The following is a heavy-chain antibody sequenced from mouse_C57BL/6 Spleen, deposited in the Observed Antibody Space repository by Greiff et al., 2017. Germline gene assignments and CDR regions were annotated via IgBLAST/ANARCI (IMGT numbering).Heavy chain of an antibody. CDR1: GYTFTSYW. CDR3: AFYDYDGDY. CDR2: IYPSDNET. Sequence: VQLQQPGAELVRPGSSVKLSCKASGYTFTSYWMDWVKQRPGQGLEWIGNIYPSDNETHYNQKFKDKATLTVDKSSSTAYMQLSSLTSEDSAVYYCAFYDYDGDYWGQGTTLTVSS. D-gene: IGHD2-4*01. V-gene: IGHV1-61*01. J-gene: IGHJ2*01.